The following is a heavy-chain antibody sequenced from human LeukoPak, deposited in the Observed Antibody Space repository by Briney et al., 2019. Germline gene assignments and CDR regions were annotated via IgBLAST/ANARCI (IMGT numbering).Heavy chain of an antibody. D-gene: IGHD3-10*01. Sequence: SETLSLTCIVSGGSISRSSYYWGWLRQPPGKGLEWIGSISDSGSTYYSPSLKSRVTISVDTSKNQFSLKLRFVTATDTAVYYCARQDIWFGELVVWGQGTTVTVSS. CDR1: GGSISRSSYY. V-gene: IGHV4-39*01. CDR2: ISDSGST. J-gene: IGHJ6*02. CDR3: ARQDIWFGELVV.